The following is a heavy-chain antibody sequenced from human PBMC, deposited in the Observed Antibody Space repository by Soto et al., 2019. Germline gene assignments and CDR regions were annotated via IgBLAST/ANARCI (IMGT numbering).Heavy chain of an antibody. Sequence: GGSLRLSCAASGFAFNIYAIHWVRQAPGKGLEWVAVISHDGTNRYYTDSVRGRCTISRDNSKNTVYLEMDSLRADDTAVYYCARSSGVPTPDFDYWGQGTLVTVSS. V-gene: IGHV3-30-3*01. J-gene: IGHJ4*02. CDR1: GFAFNIYA. CDR2: ISHDGTNR. CDR3: ARSSGVPTPDFDY. D-gene: IGHD3-3*01.